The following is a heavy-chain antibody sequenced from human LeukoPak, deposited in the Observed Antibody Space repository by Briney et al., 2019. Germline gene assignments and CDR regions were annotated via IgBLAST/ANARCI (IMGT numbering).Heavy chain of an antibody. CDR2: IIPIFGTA. V-gene: IGHV1-69*05. Sequence: SVKASCKASGGTFSSYAISWVRQAPGQGLEWMGGIIPIFGTANYAQKFQGRVTITTDESTSTAYMELSSLRSEDTAVYYCARGVSAAAGPYYYYYYMDVWGKGTTVTVSS. J-gene: IGHJ6*03. CDR3: ARGVSAAAGPYYYYYYMDV. CDR1: GGTFSSYA. D-gene: IGHD6-13*01.